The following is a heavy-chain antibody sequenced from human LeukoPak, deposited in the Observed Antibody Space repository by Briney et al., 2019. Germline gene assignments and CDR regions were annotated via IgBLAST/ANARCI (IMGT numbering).Heavy chain of an antibody. J-gene: IGHJ1*01. CDR3: AREYYDILTGYFEYFQH. V-gene: IGHV4-34*01. Sequence: PSETLSLTCAVYGGSFSGYYWSWIRQPPGKGLEWIGEINHSGSTYYNPSLKSRVTISVDTSKNQFSLKLSSVTAADTAVYYCAREYYDILTGYFEYFQHWGQGTLVTVSS. CDR1: GGSFSGYY. D-gene: IGHD3-9*01. CDR2: INHSGST.